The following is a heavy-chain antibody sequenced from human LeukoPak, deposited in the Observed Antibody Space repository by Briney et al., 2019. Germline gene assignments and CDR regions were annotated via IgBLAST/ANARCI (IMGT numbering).Heavy chain of an antibody. CDR2: ISSNGGNA. J-gene: IGHJ4*02. D-gene: IGHD6-13*01. CDR1: GFTFGTYA. Sequence: GGSLRLSCSASGFTFGTYAMHWVRQAPGKGLEYVSAISSNGGNAYYADSAKGRFTISRDNSKNTLYLQMASLRPEDTALYYCVKDTYSSSWAAFDYWGRGTLVTVSS. CDR3: VKDTYSSSWAAFDY. V-gene: IGHV3-64D*06.